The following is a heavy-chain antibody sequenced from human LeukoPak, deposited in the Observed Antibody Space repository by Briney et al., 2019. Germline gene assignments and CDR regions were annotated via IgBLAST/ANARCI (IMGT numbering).Heavy chain of an antibody. Sequence: SETLSLTCTVSGGSISSSSYYWGWIRQPPGKGLEWIGSIYYSGSTYYNPSLKSRVTISVDTSKNQFSMKLRSVTAAGTAVYYCARLIRLAYYYDSSGYFYFDYWGQGTLDTVSS. CDR3: ARLIRLAYYYDSSGYFYFDY. CDR2: IYYSGST. CDR1: GGSISSSSYY. V-gene: IGHV4-39*07. D-gene: IGHD3-22*01. J-gene: IGHJ4*02.